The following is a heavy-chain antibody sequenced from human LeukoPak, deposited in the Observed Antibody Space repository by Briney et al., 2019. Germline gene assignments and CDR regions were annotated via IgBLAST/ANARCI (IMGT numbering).Heavy chain of an antibody. V-gene: IGHV1-46*01. D-gene: IGHD3-22*01. CDR3: ARTFDYYDSSGYARGYFDY. CDR2: INPSGGST. Sequence: ASVKVSCKASGYTFTSYYMHWVRQAPGQGLEWMGIINPSGGSTSYAQKFQGRVTMTRDTSTSTVYMELSSLRSEDTAVYYCARTFDYYDSSGYARGYFDYWGQGTLVTVSS. CDR1: GYTFTSYY. J-gene: IGHJ4*02.